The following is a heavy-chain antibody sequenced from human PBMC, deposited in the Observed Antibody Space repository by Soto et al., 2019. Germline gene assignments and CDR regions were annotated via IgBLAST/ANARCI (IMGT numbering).Heavy chain of an antibody. J-gene: IGHJ6*02. D-gene: IGHD6-13*01. CDR3: ARDTTPGIAAAGPHYYYYGMDV. CDR2: MNPNSGNT. CDR1: GYTFTSYD. V-gene: IGHV1-8*01. Sequence: ASVKVSCKASGYTFTSYDINWVRQATGEGLEWMGWMNPNSGNTGYAQKFQGRVTMTRNTSISTAYMELSSLRSEDTAVYYCARDTTPGIAAAGPHYYYYGMDVWGQGTTVTVSS.